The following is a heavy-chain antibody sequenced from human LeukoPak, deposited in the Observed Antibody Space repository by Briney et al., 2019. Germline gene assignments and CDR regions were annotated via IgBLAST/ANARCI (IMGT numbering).Heavy chain of an antibody. CDR3: AKGLGATYYFDY. Sequence: PGGSLRLSCAASGFTFSSYAMSWVRQAPGKGLEWVSAISGSGGSTYYADSVKGRFTISGDNSKNTLYLQMNSLRAEDTAVYYCAKGLGATYYFDYWGQGTLVTVSS. V-gene: IGHV3-23*01. CDR1: GFTFSSYA. D-gene: IGHD1-26*01. J-gene: IGHJ4*02. CDR2: ISGSGGST.